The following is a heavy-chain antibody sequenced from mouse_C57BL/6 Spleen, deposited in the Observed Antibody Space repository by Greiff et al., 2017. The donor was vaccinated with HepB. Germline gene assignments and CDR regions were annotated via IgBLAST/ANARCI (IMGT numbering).Heavy chain of an antibody. CDR2: ISYDGSN. Sequence: EVQRVESGPGLVKPSQSLSLTCSVTGYSITSGYYWNWIRQFPGNKLEWMGYISYDGSNNYNPSLKNRISITRDTSKNQFFLKLNSVTTEDTATYYCAREREDLPGYFDVWGTGTTVTVSS. V-gene: IGHV3-6*01. CDR3: AREREDLPGYFDV. J-gene: IGHJ1*03. CDR1: GYSITSGYY.